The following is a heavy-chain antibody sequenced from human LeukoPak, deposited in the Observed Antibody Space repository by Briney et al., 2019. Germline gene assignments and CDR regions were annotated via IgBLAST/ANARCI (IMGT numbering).Heavy chain of an antibody. CDR1: GLTFSSYS. CDR2: IKQDGGEE. Sequence: SGGSLRLSCAASGLTFSSYSMNWVRQAPGKGLEWVANIKQDGGEEYYVDSVKGRFTISRDNAKNSLFLQMNSLRVEDTAVYYCARLGGSYYTYWGQGTLVTVSS. CDR3: ARLGGSYYTY. J-gene: IGHJ4*02. V-gene: IGHV3-7*01. D-gene: IGHD1-26*01.